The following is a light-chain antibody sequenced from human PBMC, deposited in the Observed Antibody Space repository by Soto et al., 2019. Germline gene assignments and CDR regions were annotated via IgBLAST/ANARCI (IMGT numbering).Light chain of an antibody. J-gene: IGKJ2*01. CDR3: QQSYRTPYT. Sequence: DIQMTQSPSSLSASVGDRVTITCRASQSISSYLNWYQQKPGNAPKILIYAASRLQSGVPTRFSGSGSGTDFTLTISSLQPEDFAAYFCQQSYRTPYTFGQGTKLEIK. CDR2: AAS. CDR1: QSISSY. V-gene: IGKV1-39*01.